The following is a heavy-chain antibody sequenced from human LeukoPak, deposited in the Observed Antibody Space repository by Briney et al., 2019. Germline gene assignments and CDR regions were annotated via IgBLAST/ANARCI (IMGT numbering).Heavy chain of an antibody. Sequence: GRSLRLSCAASGLTFDDDAMHWGRQAPRKGLGWVSSISWNSGSIGYADSVKGRLTISRDNAQNSLYLQMNSLRAEDTALYYCAKSPSQYYYGAFDIWGQGTMVTVSS. CDR1: GLTFDDDA. CDR3: AKSPSQYYYGAFDI. D-gene: IGHD3-10*01. CDR2: ISWNSGSI. V-gene: IGHV3-9*01. J-gene: IGHJ3*02.